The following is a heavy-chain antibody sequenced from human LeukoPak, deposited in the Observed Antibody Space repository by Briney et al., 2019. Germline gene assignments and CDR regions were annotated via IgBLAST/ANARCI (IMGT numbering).Heavy chain of an antibody. V-gene: IGHV4-39*01. CDR2: IYYSGST. CDR3: ASDAFYDSGGYYYY. Sequence: SETLSLTCTVSGGSISSRSYYWGWIRQPPGKGLEWIGIIYYSGSTYSNPSLRSRVTISVDTSKNQFSLKLSSVTAADTAVYYCASDAFYDSGGYYYYWGQGTLVTVSS. D-gene: IGHD3-22*01. J-gene: IGHJ4*02. CDR1: GGSISSRSYY.